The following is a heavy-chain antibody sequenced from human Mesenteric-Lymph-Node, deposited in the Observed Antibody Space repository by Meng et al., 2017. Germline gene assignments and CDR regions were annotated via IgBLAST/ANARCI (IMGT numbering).Heavy chain of an antibody. CDR2: IWYDGSNK. D-gene: IGHD3-22*01. J-gene: IGHJ3*02. Sequence: GESLKISCAASGFTFSSYGMHWVRQAPGKGLEWVAAIWYDGSNKYYADSVKSRFTISRDNSKNTLYLQMNSLRAEDTAVHYCASSGYRKYDAFDIWGQGTMVTVSS. CDR1: GFTFSSYG. V-gene: IGHV3-33*01. CDR3: ASSGYRKYDAFDI.